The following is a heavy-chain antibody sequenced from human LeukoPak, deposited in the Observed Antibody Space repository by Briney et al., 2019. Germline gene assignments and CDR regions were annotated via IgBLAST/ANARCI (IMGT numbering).Heavy chain of an antibody. CDR3: ASGYSYGHYFDY. V-gene: IGHV4-39*07. CDR2: IFYSGST. Sequence: SETLSLTCTVSGGSISTSSYYWGWVRQPPGKGLEWIGNIFYSGSTYYSPSLKSRVTISLDTSRNQFSLKLSSVTAADTAVYYCASGYSYGHYFDYWGQGTLVTVSS. J-gene: IGHJ4*02. CDR1: GGSISTSSYY. D-gene: IGHD5-18*01.